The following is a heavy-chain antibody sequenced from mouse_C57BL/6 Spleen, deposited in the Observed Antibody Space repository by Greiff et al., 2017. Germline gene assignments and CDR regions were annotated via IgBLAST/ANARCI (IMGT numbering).Heavy chain of an antibody. CDR3: ARRDYDPYYAMDD. Sequence: QVQLQQPGAELVKPGASVKMSCKASGYTFTSYWITWVKQRPGQGLAWIGDIYPGRGSTNYNEKFKSKATLTVDTSSSTAYMQLSSLTSEDSAVYYCARRDYDPYYAMDDWGQGTSVTVSS. J-gene: IGHJ4*01. D-gene: IGHD2-4*01. CDR1: GYTFTSYW. CDR2: IYPGRGST. V-gene: IGHV1-55*01.